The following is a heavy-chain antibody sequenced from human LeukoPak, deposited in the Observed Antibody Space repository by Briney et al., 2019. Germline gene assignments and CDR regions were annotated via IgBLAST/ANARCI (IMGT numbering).Heavy chain of an antibody. V-gene: IGHV3-21*01. CDR2: LSSSSSYM. CDR1: GFTFSSYS. D-gene: IGHD1-26*01. CDR3: ARDSRLVGTDFDY. Sequence: GGSLRLSCAASGFTFSSYSMNWVRQAPGKGLEWVSSLSSSSSYMYYADSVKGRFTISRDNAKNSLYLQINSLKAGDTAGYYCARDSRLVGTDFDYWGQGTLVTVSS. J-gene: IGHJ4*02.